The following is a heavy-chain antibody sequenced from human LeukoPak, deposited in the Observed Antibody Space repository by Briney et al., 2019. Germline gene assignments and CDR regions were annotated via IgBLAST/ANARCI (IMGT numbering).Heavy chain of an antibody. D-gene: IGHD6-13*01. CDR1: GFTFRNYA. Sequence: PGGSLRLSCAASGFTFRNYAMSWVRQAPGKGLEWVSVISGRGDSTHYADSVKGRFTISRDNSKNTPYMQMNSLRAEDTAVYYCAKAHSSSWYYFGDWGQGARVTVSS. CDR3: AKAHSSSWYYFGD. CDR2: ISGRGDST. J-gene: IGHJ4*02. V-gene: IGHV3-23*01.